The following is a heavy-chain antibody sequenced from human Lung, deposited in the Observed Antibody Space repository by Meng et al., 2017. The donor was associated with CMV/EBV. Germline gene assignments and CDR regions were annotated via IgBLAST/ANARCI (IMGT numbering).Heavy chain of an antibody. J-gene: IGHJ6*04. CDR1: GFTFSSFW. CDR3: ARSMLEVNRYYYGMDV. V-gene: IGHV3-7*01. D-gene: IGHD1-1*01. Sequence: GESLKISCAASGFTFSSFWMAWVRQAPGKGLEWVGNIKQDESETQYVGSVKGRFTITRDNAKNSLFLQMNSLRAEDTAVYYCARSMLEVNRYYYGMDVWGEGTXVTVSS. CDR2: IKQDESET.